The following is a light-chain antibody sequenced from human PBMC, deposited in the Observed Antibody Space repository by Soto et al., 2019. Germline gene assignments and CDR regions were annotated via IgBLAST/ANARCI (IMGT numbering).Light chain of an antibody. CDR2: DAS. Sequence: DIQMTQSPSTLSASVGDRVTITCRASQSINNWLAWYQQKPGKAPKLLMYDASTLEIGVPSRFSGSGSGTDFTLTISSLEPEDFAVYYCQPRRNWPPGFGPGTKVDI. CDR3: QPRRNWPPG. V-gene: IGKV1-5*01. CDR1: QSINNW. J-gene: IGKJ3*01.